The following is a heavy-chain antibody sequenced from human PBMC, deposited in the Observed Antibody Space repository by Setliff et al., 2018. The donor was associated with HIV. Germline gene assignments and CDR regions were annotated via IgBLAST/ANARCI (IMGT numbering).Heavy chain of an antibody. CDR1: GGSFSGYY. Sequence: SETLSLTCAVYGGSFSGYYWSWIRQPPGKGLEWIGEINHSGSANYNPSLKSRVTMSLDTSKNQFSLKVSPVTAADTSVYYCARRTYGSGDYYKKSGLDYWGQGALVTVSS. V-gene: IGHV4-34*01. CDR3: ARRTYGSGDYYKKSGLDY. D-gene: IGHD3-10*01. CDR2: INHSGSA. J-gene: IGHJ4*02.